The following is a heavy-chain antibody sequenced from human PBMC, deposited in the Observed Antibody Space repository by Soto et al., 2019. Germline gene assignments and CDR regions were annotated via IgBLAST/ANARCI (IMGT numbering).Heavy chain of an antibody. Sequence: SETLSLTCTVSGGSISSYYWNWIRQPPGKGLEWIGNIYQSGTTDYNPSLKSRVTISVDRSKNQFSLKLSSVTAADTAVYYCARDNRSGYYFDYWGQGTLVTVSS. V-gene: IGHV4-59*12. D-gene: IGHD3-22*01. CDR3: ARDNRSGYYFDY. CDR1: GGSISSYY. CDR2: IYQSGTT. J-gene: IGHJ4*02.